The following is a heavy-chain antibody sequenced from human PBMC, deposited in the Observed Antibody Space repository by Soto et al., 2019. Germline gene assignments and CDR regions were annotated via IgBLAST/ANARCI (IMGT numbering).Heavy chain of an antibody. D-gene: IGHD3-22*01. J-gene: IGHJ6*02. CDR3: ARDYGYYYDSSAVGGMDV. Sequence: QVQLVQSGAEVKKPGASVKVSCKASGYTFTSYGISWVRQAPEQGLEWMGWISAYNGNTNYAQKLQGRVTMTTDTTTSTAYMELRSLRSDDTAVYYCARDYGYYYDSSAVGGMDVWGQGTTVTVSS. CDR2: ISAYNGNT. V-gene: IGHV1-18*01. CDR1: GYTFTSYG.